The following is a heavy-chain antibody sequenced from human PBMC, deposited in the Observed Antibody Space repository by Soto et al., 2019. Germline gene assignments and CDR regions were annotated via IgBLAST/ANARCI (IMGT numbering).Heavy chain of an antibody. J-gene: IGHJ4*02. Sequence: QVQLVASGGGVVQPGRSLRLSCSSSDFAFNRYSLHWVRQAPGKGLEWVAVSSFDGSKEYYADSVKGRFTISRDNSKNRVFREMNSLRTEDSAMYYCARGGVGYCTNGVCYLDFWGQGTLVTVSS. CDR1: DFAFNRYS. D-gene: IGHD2-8*01. CDR3: ARGGVGYCTNGVCYLDF. V-gene: IGHV3-30-3*01. CDR2: SSFDGSKE.